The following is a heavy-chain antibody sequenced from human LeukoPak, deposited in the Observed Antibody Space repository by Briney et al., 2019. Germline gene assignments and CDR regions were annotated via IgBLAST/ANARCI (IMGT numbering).Heavy chain of an antibody. CDR1: GGTFSSYA. CDR2: IIPILGIA. Sequence: ASVKVSCKASGGTFSSYAISWVRQAPGQGLEWMGRIIPILGIANYAQKFQGRVTITADKSTSTAYMELSSLRSEDTAVYYCARDKRDSSSSGIFEYWGQGTLVTVSS. J-gene: IGHJ4*02. CDR3: ARDKRDSSSSGIFEY. D-gene: IGHD6-6*01. V-gene: IGHV1-69*04.